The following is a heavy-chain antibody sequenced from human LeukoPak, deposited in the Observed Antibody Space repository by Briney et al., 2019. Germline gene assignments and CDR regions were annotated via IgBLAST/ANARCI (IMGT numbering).Heavy chain of an antibody. Sequence: PGGSLRLSCAASGFIFSRYWMSWVRQAPGKGLEWVANIKQDGSEKYYVDSVKGRFTISRDNAKNSLYLQMNSLKAEDTAVYYCARGDYYYYYGMYVWGQGTTVTVSS. V-gene: IGHV3-7*05. J-gene: IGHJ6*02. CDR3: ARGDYYYYYGMYV. CDR2: IKQDGSEK. CDR1: GFIFSRYW.